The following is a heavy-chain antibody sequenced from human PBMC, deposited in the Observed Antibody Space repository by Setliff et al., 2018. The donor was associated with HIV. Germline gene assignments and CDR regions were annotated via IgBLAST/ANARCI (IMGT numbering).Heavy chain of an antibody. CDR3: ARMRGGHNIREGAFDI. CDR1: GYSFSSYG. J-gene: IGHJ3*02. CDR2: MSTDDGNT. Sequence: ASVKVSCKASGYSFSSYGIGWVRLAPGQGLEWMGWMSTDDGNTNYAQKVQGRVTMTTDTGTRTAYMELRSLRSDDTAMYYCARMRGGHNIREGAFDIWGQGTVVTV. V-gene: IGHV1-18*01. D-gene: IGHD1-20*01.